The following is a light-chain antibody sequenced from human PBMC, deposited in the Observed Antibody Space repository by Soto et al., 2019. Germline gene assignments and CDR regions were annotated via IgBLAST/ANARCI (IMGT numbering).Light chain of an antibody. CDR1: SSNIGAGYD. Sequence: QSVLTQPPSVSGAPGQRVTISCTGSSSNIGAGYDVHWYQQLPGTAPKLLIYGNSNRPSGVPDRFSGSKSGTSASLAITGRQAEDEADYYRQSYDSSLSGSVVFGGGTKLTVL. CDR2: GNS. J-gene: IGLJ2*01. CDR3: QSYDSSLSGSVV. V-gene: IGLV1-40*01.